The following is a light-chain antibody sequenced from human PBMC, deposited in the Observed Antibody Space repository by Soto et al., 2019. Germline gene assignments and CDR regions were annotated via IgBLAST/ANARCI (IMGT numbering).Light chain of an antibody. CDR3: QQRSNWPPIT. Sequence: IVLTQSPATLSFSPGERATLSWRASQSVSSYLAWYQQRPGQAPRLLIYDASNRATGIPARFSGSGSGTDFTLTISSLEAEDFAIYYCQQRSNWPPITFGQGTRLEIK. J-gene: IGKJ5*01. CDR1: QSVSSY. V-gene: IGKV3-11*01. CDR2: DAS.